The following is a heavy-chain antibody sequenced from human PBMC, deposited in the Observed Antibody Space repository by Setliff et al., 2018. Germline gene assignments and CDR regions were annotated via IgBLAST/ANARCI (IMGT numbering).Heavy chain of an antibody. CDR3: ARGGTFRYFDY. D-gene: IGHD5-12*01. CDR2: INHSGNT. V-gene: IGHV4-4*02. CDR1: GDSISSGNW. Sequence: SSETLSLTCAVSGDSISSGNWWSWVRQPPEKGLEWIGEINHSGNTNYNPSLKSRVTVSVDTSKNQFSLRLISVTAADTAVYYCARGGTFRYFDYWGQGTPVTVSS. J-gene: IGHJ4*02.